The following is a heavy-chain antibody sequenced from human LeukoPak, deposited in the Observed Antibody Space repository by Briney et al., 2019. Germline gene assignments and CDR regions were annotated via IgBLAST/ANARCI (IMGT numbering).Heavy chain of an antibody. D-gene: IGHD2-2*01. Sequence: SETLSLTCTVSGGSISSSSYYWGWIRQPPGKGREWIWSIYYSESTYYNPSLKSRVTISVDTSKNQFSLKLSSVTAADTAVYYCARDFSYCSSTSCYGRDYYYYYYMDVWGKGTTVTVSS. CDR1: GGSISSSSYY. CDR2: IYYSEST. J-gene: IGHJ6*03. V-gene: IGHV4-39*07. CDR3: ARDFSYCSSTSCYGRDYYYYYYMDV.